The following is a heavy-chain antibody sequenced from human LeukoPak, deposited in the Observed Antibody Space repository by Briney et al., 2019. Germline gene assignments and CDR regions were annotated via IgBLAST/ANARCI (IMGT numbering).Heavy chain of an antibody. V-gene: IGHV3-7*01. D-gene: IGHD1-14*01. Sequence: PGGSLRLSCAGYGFTFSGYWMSWVRQAPGKGLEWVANIKEDGSEKYYVDSVKGRFSISRDNAKNSLYLQMNSLRAEDTAVYYCATTTHFDYWGQGILVTVSS. CDR3: ATTTHFDY. CDR1: GFTFSGYW. J-gene: IGHJ4*02. CDR2: IKEDGSEK.